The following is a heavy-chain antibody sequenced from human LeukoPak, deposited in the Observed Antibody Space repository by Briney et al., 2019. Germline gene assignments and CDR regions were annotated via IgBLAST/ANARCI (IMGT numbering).Heavy chain of an antibody. D-gene: IGHD2-8*01. CDR1: GFTFSDYY. V-gene: IGHV3-11*06. CDR2: ISSSSSYT. J-gene: IGHJ3*02. CDR3: AREDTGVAFDI. Sequence: PGGSLRLSCAASGFTFSDYYMSWIRQAPGKGLEWVSYISSSSSYTRYADSVKGRFTISRDNAKNSLYLQMNSLRVEDTAVYYCAREDTGVAFDIWGQGTTVTV.